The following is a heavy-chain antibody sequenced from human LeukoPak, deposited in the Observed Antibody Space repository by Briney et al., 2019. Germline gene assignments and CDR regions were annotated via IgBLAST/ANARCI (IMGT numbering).Heavy chain of an antibody. CDR2: IYPGDSDT. J-gene: IGHJ5*02. CDR1: GYSFTSYW. D-gene: IGHD3-22*01. CDR3: ARQYDSSGSPP. V-gene: IGHV5-51*01. Sequence: GESLKISCKGSGYSFTSYWIGWVRQVPGKGLEWMGIIYPGDSDTRYSPSFQGQVTISADKSISTAYLQWSSLKASDTAIYYCARQYDSSGSPPWGQGTLVTVFS.